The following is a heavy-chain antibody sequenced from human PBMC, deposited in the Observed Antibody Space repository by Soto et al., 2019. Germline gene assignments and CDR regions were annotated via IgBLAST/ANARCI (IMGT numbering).Heavy chain of an antibody. V-gene: IGHV1-69*01. CDR3: ARATGYSYYKESYYFDY. Sequence: QVQLVQSGAEVKKPGSSVKVSCKASGGTFSSYAISWVRQAPGQGLEWMGGIIPIFGTANYAQKFQGRVTITADESTSTAYMELSSLRSEDTAVYYCARATGYSYYKESYYFDYWGQGTLVTVSS. CDR2: IIPIFGTA. CDR1: GGTFSSYA. D-gene: IGHD5-18*01. J-gene: IGHJ4*02.